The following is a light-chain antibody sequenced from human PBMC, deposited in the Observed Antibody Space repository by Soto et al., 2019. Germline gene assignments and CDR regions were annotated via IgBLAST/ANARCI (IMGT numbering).Light chain of an antibody. CDR2: SNN. V-gene: IGLV1-44*01. CDR3: AAWDDSLNALV. J-gene: IGLJ2*01. Sequence: QAVVTQPPSASGTPGQGVTISCSGSSSNIGSNTVNWYQQLPGTAPKLLIYSNNQRPSGVPDRFSGSKSGTSASLAISGLQSEDEADYYCAAWDDSLNALVFGGGTKLTVL. CDR1: SSNIGSNT.